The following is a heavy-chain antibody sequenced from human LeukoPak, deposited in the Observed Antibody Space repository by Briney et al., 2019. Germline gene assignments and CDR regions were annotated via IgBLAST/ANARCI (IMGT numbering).Heavy chain of an antibody. V-gene: IGHV1-18*04. D-gene: IGHD1-1*01. Sequence: ASVKDSCKASGYTFTGYYMHWVRQAPGQGLEWMGWISAYNGNTNYAQKLQGRVTMTTDTSTSTAYMELRSLRSDDTAVYYCARDQLSRGVWFDPWGQGTLVTVSS. CDR3: ARDQLSRGVWFDP. CDR1: GYTFTGYY. J-gene: IGHJ5*02. CDR2: ISAYNGNT.